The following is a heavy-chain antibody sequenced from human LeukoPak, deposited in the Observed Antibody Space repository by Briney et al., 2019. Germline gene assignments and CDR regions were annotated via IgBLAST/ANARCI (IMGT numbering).Heavy chain of an antibody. D-gene: IGHD3-22*01. Sequence: PGGSLRLSCAASAFSFRSYSMNWVRQAPGKGLEWVSSISSDSSYIYYADSVKGRFTISRDNAKNSLYLQMNSLRAEDTAEYYCASPRGASGYFDCWGQGTLVTVSS. CDR2: ISSDSSYI. V-gene: IGHV3-21*01. CDR3: ASPRGASGYFDC. CDR1: AFSFRSYS. J-gene: IGHJ4*02.